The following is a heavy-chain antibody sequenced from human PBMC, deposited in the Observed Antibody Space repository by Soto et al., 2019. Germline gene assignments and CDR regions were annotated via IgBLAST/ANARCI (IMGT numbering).Heavy chain of an antibody. D-gene: IGHD3-10*01. CDR2: IIPIFGTA. J-gene: IGHJ4*02. Sequence: QVQLVQSGAEVKKPGSSVKVSCKASGGTFSSYAISWVRQAPGQGLEWMGGIIPIFGTANYAQKFQGRVTTKEDQSSRTAYLELSSLRPEHTAVSYCARTLMPDADRALWYGVHFDYWGQGTLVTVPS. CDR1: GGTFSSYA. CDR3: ARTLMPDADRALWYGVHFDY. V-gene: IGHV1-69*12.